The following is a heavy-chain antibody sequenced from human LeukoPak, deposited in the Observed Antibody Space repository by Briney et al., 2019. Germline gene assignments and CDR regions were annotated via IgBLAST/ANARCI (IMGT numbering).Heavy chain of an antibody. D-gene: IGHD3-10*01. CDR1: GGSISSSSYY. J-gene: IGHJ6*03. CDR3: ARPHGSGYYHYYMDV. Sequence: SETLSLTCTVSGGSISSSSYYWGWIRQPPGKGLEWIGSIYYSGSTYYNPSLKSRATMSVDTSKNQFSLKLSSVTAADTAVYYCARPHGSGYYHYYMDVWGKGTTVTVSS. V-gene: IGHV4-39*01. CDR2: IYYSGST.